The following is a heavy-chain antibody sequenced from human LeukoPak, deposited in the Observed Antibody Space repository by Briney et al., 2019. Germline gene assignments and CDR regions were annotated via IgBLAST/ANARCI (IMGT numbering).Heavy chain of an antibody. CDR3: ARDGGTVTHFDY. CDR1: GGSFSGYY. V-gene: IGHV4-34*09. CDR2: INHSGST. D-gene: IGHD4-17*01. J-gene: IGHJ4*02. Sequence: SETLSLTCAVYGGSFSGYYWSWIRQPPGKGLEWIGEINHSGSTNYNPSLKSRIAISVDTSENQFSLRLTSVTAADTAVYYCARDGGTVTHFDYWGQGTLVTVSS.